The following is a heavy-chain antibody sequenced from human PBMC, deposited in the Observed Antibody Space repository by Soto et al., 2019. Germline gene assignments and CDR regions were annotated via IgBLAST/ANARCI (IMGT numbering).Heavy chain of an antibody. CDR2: IYDSGSP. CDR3: ARGVGSSPPRY. V-gene: IGHV4-59*01. Sequence: QVQLQESGPGQVKPSETLSLKCTISGGSISVYYWSWIRQPPGQALEWIGYIYDSGSPYYNPFLRSRVIISADTSKNQISLELTSATAADTAVYYCARGVGSSPPRYWGRGTLVTVSS. D-gene: IGHD1-26*01. J-gene: IGHJ4*02. CDR1: GGSISVYY.